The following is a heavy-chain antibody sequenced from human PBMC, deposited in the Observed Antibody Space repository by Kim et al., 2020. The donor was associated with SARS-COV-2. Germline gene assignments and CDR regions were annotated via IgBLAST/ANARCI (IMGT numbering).Heavy chain of an antibody. Sequence: GGSLRLSCAASGFTFSSYGMHWVRQAPGKGLEWVAVISYDGSNKYYADSVKGRFTISRDNSKNTLYLQMNSLRAEDTAVYYCARPRLRDSRGYYDYWGQG. D-gene: IGHD3-22*01. CDR3: ARPRLRDSRGYYDY. CDR2: ISYDGSNK. CDR1: GFTFSSYG. J-gene: IGHJ4*02. V-gene: IGHV3-33*05.